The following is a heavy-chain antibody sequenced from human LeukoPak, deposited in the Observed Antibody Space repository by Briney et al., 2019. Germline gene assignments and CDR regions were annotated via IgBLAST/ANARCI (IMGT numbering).Heavy chain of an antibody. CDR2: IYHSGST. CDR1: GGSISSSNW. CDR3: ARVDPYSSSWYVDY. V-gene: IGHV4-4*02. Sequence: PSETLSLTCAVSGGSISSSNWWSWVRQPPGKGLEWIGEIYHSGSTNYNPSLKSRVTISVDKSKNQFSLKLSSVTAADTAVYYCARVDPYSSSWYVDYWGQGTLVTVSS. J-gene: IGHJ4*02. D-gene: IGHD6-13*01.